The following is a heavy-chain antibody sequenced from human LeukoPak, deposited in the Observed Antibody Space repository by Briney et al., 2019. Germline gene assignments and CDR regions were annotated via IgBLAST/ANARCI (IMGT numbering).Heavy chain of an antibody. Sequence: GRSLRLSCAASGFTFSSYGMHWVRQAPGKGPEWVAVISYDGSNKYYADSVKGRFTISRDNSKNTLYLQMNSLRAEDTAVYYCAKGLLRDGSGSPNYWGQGTLVTVSS. V-gene: IGHV3-30*18. J-gene: IGHJ4*02. CDR2: ISYDGSNK. CDR3: AKGLLRDGSGSPNY. D-gene: IGHD3-10*01. CDR1: GFTFSSYG.